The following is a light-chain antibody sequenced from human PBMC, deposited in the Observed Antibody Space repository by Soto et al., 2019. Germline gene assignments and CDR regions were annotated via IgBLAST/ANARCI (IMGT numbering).Light chain of an antibody. CDR3: QQYESFSPYT. CDR1: QSVSSS. Sequence: DIQMTQSPSTLSAFVGDRVTITCRASQSVSSSLAWYQQKPGKAPKLLIYDASTLESGVPSRFSGSGYGTDFTLTINSLQPGDFATYSCQQYESFSPYTFGQGTRLEI. CDR2: DAS. V-gene: IGKV1-5*01. J-gene: IGKJ2*01.